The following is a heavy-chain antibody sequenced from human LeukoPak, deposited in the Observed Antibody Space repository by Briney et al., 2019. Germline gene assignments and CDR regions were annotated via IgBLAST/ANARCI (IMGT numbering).Heavy chain of an antibody. J-gene: IGHJ4*02. D-gene: IGHD2-15*01. V-gene: IGHV3-48*04. CDR2: ISSISSSRT. Sequence: GGSLRLSCAASGFTFSSYSMNWVRQAPGKGLEWVSYISSISSSRTYYADSVKGRFTISRDNAKNSLYLQMNSLRAEDTAVYYCARDVAAKVDYWGQGTLVTVSS. CDR1: GFTFSSYS. CDR3: ARDVAAKVDY.